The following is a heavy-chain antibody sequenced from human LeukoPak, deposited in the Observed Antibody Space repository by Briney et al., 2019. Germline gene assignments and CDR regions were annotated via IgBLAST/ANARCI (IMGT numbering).Heavy chain of an antibody. V-gene: IGHV4-4*02. J-gene: IGHJ5*02. CDR1: DEVIASNNW. CDR2: IFHSGTT. Sequence: SGTLSLTCTVSDEVIASNNWWSWVRQSPGKGLEWIGEIFHSGTTRYKASLESRVTMLLDKSKNQFSLRLNSVTAADTAVYFCARLRLSGGSFSVGWFDPWGQGIQVTVSS. CDR3: ARLRLSGGSFSVGWFDP. D-gene: IGHD1-26*01.